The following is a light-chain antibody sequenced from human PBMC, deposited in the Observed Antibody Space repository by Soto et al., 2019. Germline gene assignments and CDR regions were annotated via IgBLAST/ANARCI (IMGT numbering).Light chain of an antibody. CDR2: GAS. V-gene: IGKV3-20*01. CDR3: QQYGTSFWT. CDR1: QSVSSSY. J-gene: IGKJ1*01. Sequence: EVGWTQSPGTLSLSPGERATLSCRTSQSVSSSYLAWYQQKPGQAPRLLIYGASTRATGIPDRFSGSGSGTDFTLTISRLEPEDFAVYYCQQYGTSFWTFGQGTKVDIK.